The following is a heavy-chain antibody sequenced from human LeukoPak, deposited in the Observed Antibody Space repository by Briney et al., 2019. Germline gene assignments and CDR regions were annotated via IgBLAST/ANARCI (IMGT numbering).Heavy chain of an antibody. D-gene: IGHD5-24*01. CDR3: ARDLGGDGYNPGSFDY. CDR1: GFTFSSYE. J-gene: IGHJ4*02. V-gene: IGHV3-48*03. Sequence: PGGSLRLSCAASGFTFSSYEMNWVRQAPGKGLEWVSYISSSGSTIYHADSAKGRFTISRDNAKNSLYLQMNSLRAEDTAVYYCARDLGGDGYNPGSFDYWGQGTLVTVSS. CDR2: ISSSGSTI.